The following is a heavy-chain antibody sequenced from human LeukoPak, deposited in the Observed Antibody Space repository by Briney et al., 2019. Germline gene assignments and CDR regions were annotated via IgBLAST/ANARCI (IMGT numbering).Heavy chain of an antibody. D-gene: IGHD6-19*01. V-gene: IGHV3-9*01. J-gene: IGHJ4*02. CDR1: GFTFDDYA. CDR2: ISWNSGSI. CDR3: AKLAYPGIAVGSYFDY. Sequence: GRSLRLSCAASGFTFDDYAMHWVRQAPGKGLEWVSGISWNSGSIGYADSVKGRFTISRDNAKNSLYLQMNSLRAEDTALYYCAKLAYPGIAVGSYFDYWGQGTLVTVSS.